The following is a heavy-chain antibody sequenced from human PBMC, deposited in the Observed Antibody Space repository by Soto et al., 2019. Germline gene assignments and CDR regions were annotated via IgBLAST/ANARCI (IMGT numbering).Heavy chain of an antibody. D-gene: IGHD3-10*01. Sequence: ESGGGVVQPGRSLRLSCAASGFTFSSHSIQWVHQAPGKGLEWVAVISYDGSIKYYADSVKGRFTISRDNSKNTAYLQMNSLRAEDTAAFYCAREWSTSGDLDYWGQGTLVIVSS. V-gene: IGHV3-30-3*01. CDR1: GFTFSSHS. J-gene: IGHJ4*02. CDR3: AREWSTSGDLDY. CDR2: ISYDGSIK.